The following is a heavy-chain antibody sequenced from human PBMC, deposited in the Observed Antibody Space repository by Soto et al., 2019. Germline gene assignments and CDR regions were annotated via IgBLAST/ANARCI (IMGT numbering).Heavy chain of an antibody. CDR3: ARARKATYITGGFDS. J-gene: IGHJ4*02. D-gene: IGHD3-3*01. Sequence: PSETLSITCRVSGRSISDYYWIWLRQSPEKGLEYIAYSSYGGITNLNGALNGRVTMSIDTSKNQFSLKATSLTAADTAVYYCARARKATYITGGFDSWGQGTLVTV. CDR2: SSYGGIT. V-gene: IGHV4-59*01. CDR1: GRSISDYY.